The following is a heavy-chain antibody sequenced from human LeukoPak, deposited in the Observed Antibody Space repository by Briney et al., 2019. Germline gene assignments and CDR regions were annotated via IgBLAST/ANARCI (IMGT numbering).Heavy chain of an antibody. J-gene: IGHJ4*02. CDR3: ARVSWGSEGTYFDY. CDR2: ISYDGSNK. V-gene: IGHV3-30*01. CDR1: GFTFSSYA. D-gene: IGHD7-27*01. Sequence: GSLRLSCAASGFTFSSYAMHWVRQAPGKGLEWVAVISYDGSNKYYADSVKGRFTISRDNSKDTLYLQMNSLRAEDTAVYYCARVSWGSEGTYFDYWGQGTLVTVSS.